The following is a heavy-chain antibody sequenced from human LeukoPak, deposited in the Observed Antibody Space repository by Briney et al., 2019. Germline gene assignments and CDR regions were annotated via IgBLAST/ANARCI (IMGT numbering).Heavy chain of an antibody. J-gene: IGHJ3*02. CDR2: INPNSGGT. Sequence: ASVKVSCKASGYTFTGYYMHWVRQAPGQGLEWMGWINPNSGGTNYAQKFQGRVTMTRDTSISTAYMELSRLRSDDTAVYYCARDSVYGDHDAFDIWGQGTMVTVSS. D-gene: IGHD4-17*01. CDR3: ARDSVYGDHDAFDI. CDR1: GYTFTGYY. V-gene: IGHV1-2*02.